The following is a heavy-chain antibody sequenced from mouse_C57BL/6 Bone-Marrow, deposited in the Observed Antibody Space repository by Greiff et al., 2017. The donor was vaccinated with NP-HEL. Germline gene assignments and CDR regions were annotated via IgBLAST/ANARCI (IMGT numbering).Heavy chain of an antibody. CDR3: ARDLRGYGNFDY. J-gene: IGHJ2*01. V-gene: IGHV5-16*01. CDR1: GFTFSDYY. Sequence: EVMLVESEGGLVQPGSSMKLSCTASGFTFSDYYMAWVRQVPEKGLEWVANINYDGSSTYYLDSLKSRFIISRDNAKNILYLQMSSLKSEDTATYYCARDLRGYGNFDYWGQGTTLTVSS. CDR2: INYDGSST. D-gene: IGHD2-10*02.